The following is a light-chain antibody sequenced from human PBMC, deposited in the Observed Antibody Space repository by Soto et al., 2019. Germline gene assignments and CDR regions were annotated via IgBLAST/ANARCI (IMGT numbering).Light chain of an antibody. CDR1: SSVVGSYNL. CDR2: EDS. J-gene: IGLJ1*01. Sequence: QSALTQPASVSGSPGQSITISCTGTSSVVGSYNLVSWYQQHPGKAPKLIIYEDSKRPSGVSNRFSGSKSGNTASLTISGLQTEDEADYYCCSYADSSTYVFGTGTKATVL. V-gene: IGLV2-23*01. CDR3: CSYADSSTYV.